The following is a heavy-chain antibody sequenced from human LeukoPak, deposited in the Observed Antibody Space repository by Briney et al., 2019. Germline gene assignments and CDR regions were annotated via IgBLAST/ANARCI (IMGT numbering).Heavy chain of an antibody. CDR3: ARDNGLGATVGAY. CDR2: INPNSGGT. J-gene: IGHJ4*02. CDR1: GYTFTDYY. V-gene: IGHV1-2*06. D-gene: IGHD1-26*01. Sequence: PRASVKVSCKASGYTFTDYYIHWVRQAPGQGLGWMGRINPNSGGTKYAQNFQGRVTMTRDTSISTAYMELSRLRSDDTAVYYYARDNGLGATVGAYWGQGTLVTASS.